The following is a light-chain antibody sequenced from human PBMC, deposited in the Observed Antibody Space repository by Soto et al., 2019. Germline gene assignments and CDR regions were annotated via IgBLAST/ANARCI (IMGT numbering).Light chain of an antibody. CDR3: QQYNNWPTWT. CDR2: GAS. Sequence: EIVITQSPATLSVSPGERATLSCRASQSVSSNLAWYQQKPGQAPRLLIYGASTRATGIPGRFSGSGSGTEFTLTISSLQSEDFAVYYCQQYNNWPTWTFGQGTKVDIK. V-gene: IGKV3-15*01. CDR1: QSVSSN. J-gene: IGKJ1*01.